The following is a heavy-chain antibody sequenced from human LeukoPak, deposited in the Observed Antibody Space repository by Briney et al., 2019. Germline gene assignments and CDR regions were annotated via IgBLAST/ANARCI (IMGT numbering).Heavy chain of an antibody. CDR2: IKQDGSEK. V-gene: IGHV3-7*01. D-gene: IGHD2-2*01. J-gene: IGHJ4*02. CDR3: ARSEYCSSSSCYSEYYFDS. Sequence: GGSLRLSCAASGFIFSRFWMSWVRQAPGKGLEWVANIKQDGSEKGYVDSVKGRFTISRDNAKNSLYLQMNSLRAEDTAVYYCARSEYCSSSSCYSEYYFDSWGQGTLVTVSS. CDR1: GFIFSRFW.